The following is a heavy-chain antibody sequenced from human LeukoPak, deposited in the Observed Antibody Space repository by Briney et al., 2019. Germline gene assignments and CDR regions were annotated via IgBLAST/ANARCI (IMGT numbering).Heavy chain of an antibody. CDR2: ISGTGQTT. Sequence: GGSLRLSCAASGFTFSTYWMSWVRQAPGKGLEWVSGISGTGQTTYYGGSVKGRFTISRDNSQNKVFLQMSSLRVEDTAVYYCAKLPIMAPLNRIEIWGQGSLVTVS. CDR1: GFTFSTYW. J-gene: IGHJ4*02. CDR3: AKLPIMAPLNRIEI. D-gene: IGHD2-8*01. V-gene: IGHV3-23*01.